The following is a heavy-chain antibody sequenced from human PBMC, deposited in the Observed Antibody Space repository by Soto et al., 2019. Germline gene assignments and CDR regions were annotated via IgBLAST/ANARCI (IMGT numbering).Heavy chain of an antibody. Sequence: QVQLVQSGAEVKKPGSSVKVSCKTSGGTFRTSAISWVRQAPGQGREWMGGIMPVFPTPDYAQKFQGRVNITADESTSTAYVELSSLRSEDTAVYYCARDKDRQQLGGNYYYIMDVWGQGTTVTVSS. J-gene: IGHJ6*01. CDR3: ARDKDRQQLGGNYYYIMDV. CDR1: GGTFRTSA. D-gene: IGHD3-3*02. CDR2: IMPVFPTP. V-gene: IGHV1-69*12.